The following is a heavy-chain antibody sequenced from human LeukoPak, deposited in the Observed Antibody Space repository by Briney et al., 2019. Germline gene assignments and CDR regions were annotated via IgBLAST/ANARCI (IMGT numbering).Heavy chain of an antibody. D-gene: IGHD6-19*01. J-gene: IGHJ3*02. CDR2: ISSSSSYI. CDR3: ARVAVAGTRSFDI. V-gene: IGHV3-21*01. CDR1: GFTFSSYS. Sequence: PGGSLRLSCAASGFTFSSYSMNWVRQAPGKGLEWVSSISSSSSYIYYADSVKGRFTISRDNAKNSLYLQMNSLRAEDTAVYYCARVAVAGTRSFDIWGQGTMVTVSS.